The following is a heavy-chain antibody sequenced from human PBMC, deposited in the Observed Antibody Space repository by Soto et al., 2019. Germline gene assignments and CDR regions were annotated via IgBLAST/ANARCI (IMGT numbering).Heavy chain of an antibody. V-gene: IGHV3-30-3*01. CDR2: ISSDGSNK. D-gene: IGHD1-26*01. Sequence: QVQLVESGGGVVQPGRSLRLSCAVSGFTFSSHAMHWVRQAPGKGLKWVALISSDGSNKYYADSVKGRFTTSRDNSKNTMYLQMNSLRVEDTAVYYCARDDEGGSDCDLGYWGQGALVTVSS. J-gene: IGHJ4*02. CDR3: ARDDEGGSDCDLGY. CDR1: GFTFSSHA.